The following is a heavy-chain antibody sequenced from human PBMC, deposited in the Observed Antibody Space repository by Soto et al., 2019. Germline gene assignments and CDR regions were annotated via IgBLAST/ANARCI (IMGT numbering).Heavy chain of an antibody. D-gene: IGHD6-6*01. CDR3: ARENTSGSSDAFDI. Sequence: QVQLVQSGAEVKKPGSSVKVSCKASGGTFSSYAISWVRQTPGQGLEWMGGIIPIFGTTNYAQKFQGRVTITADESTSTAYMWLSSLSCEDTAVYYCARENTSGSSDAFDIWGQGTMLTVSS. CDR1: GGTFSSYA. V-gene: IGHV1-69*01. CDR2: IIPIFGTT. J-gene: IGHJ3*02.